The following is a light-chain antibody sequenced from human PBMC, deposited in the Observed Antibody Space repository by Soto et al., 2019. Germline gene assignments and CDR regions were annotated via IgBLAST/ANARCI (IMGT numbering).Light chain of an antibody. CDR1: SGHSNYA. Sequence: QSVLTQSPSASASLGASVKPTCTLSSGHSNYAIAWHQQQPEKGPRFLMKLNSDGSHSKGDGIPDRFSGSSSGAERYLTISTLQSEDEADYYCQTWVTGIHIFGGGTKPTVL. J-gene: IGLJ2*01. CDR3: QTWVTGIHI. V-gene: IGLV4-69*01. CDR2: LNSDGSH.